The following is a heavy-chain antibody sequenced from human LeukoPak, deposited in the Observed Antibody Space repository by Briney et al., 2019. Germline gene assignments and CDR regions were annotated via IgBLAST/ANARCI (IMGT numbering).Heavy chain of an antibody. V-gene: IGHV4-4*09. J-gene: IGHJ5*02. CDR3: AKRQGANSRSYDYFDP. D-gene: IGHD1-26*01. CDR1: GGSLISYY. CDR2: IHSNGYT. Sequence: PSETLSLTCTVSGGSLISYYWSWIRQPPGQGLEWVAYIHSNGYTNYNPSLKSRVTISVDTSKNQFTLTVTSVTAADTAVYYCAKRQGANSRSYDYFDPWGQGTLVTVSS.